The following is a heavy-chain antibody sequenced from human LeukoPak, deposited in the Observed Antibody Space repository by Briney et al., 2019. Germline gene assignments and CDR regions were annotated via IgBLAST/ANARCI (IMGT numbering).Heavy chain of an antibody. CDR1: GFTFSSYS. J-gene: IGHJ3*02. CDR2: ISINSLYI. CDR3: ATKSRGPLDI. D-gene: IGHD3-16*01. V-gene: IGHV3-21*01. Sequence: GGSVRLSCAASGFTFSSYSMNWVRQAPGKGLEWVSSISINSLYIYYADSVKGRFNISRDNAQNSLFLEMSSLRTEDTAVYYCATKSRGPLDIWGQGTTVTVSS.